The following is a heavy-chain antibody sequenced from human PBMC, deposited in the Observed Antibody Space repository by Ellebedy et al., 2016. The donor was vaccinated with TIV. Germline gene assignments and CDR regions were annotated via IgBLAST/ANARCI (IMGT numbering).Heavy chain of an antibody. Sequence: GESLKISCAASGFSFSSYAMSWVRQAPGKGLEWVSGIVGSGGSRYADSVKGRFTISRDNSKNTLYLQMNSLRAEDTAVYYCAKDLSAYYYDRSGYPFDFWGQGTLVTVSS. CDR2: IVGSGGSR. V-gene: IGHV3-23*01. CDR3: AKDLSAYYYDRSGYPFDF. CDR1: GFSFSSYA. D-gene: IGHD3-22*01. J-gene: IGHJ4*02.